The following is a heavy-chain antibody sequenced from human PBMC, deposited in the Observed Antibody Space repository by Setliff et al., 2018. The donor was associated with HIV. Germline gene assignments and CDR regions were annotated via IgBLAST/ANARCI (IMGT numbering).Heavy chain of an antibody. CDR3: VRDITTCWDV. Sequence: GGSLRLSCAASGFTFSSAWMGWVRQAPAKGLEWVANISPDGSATYYVDSVKGRFTISRDNPKNMLYLQMNSLRGEDTAVYYCVRDITTCWDVWGQGTTVTVSS. D-gene: IGHD1-20*01. V-gene: IGHV3-7*01. CDR2: ISPDGSAT. CDR1: GFTFSSAW. J-gene: IGHJ6*02.